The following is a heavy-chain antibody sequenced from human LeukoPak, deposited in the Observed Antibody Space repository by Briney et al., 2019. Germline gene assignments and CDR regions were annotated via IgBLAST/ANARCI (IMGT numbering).Heavy chain of an antibody. CDR2: IKPDGSEK. D-gene: IGHD3-10*01. CDR3: ARFTMVRGVRKDGY. V-gene: IGHV3-7*01. J-gene: IGHJ4*02. CDR1: GFTFSSYC. Sequence: GGSLRLSCADSGFTFSSYCMSWVRQAPGKGLEWVANIKPDGSEKYYVDSVKGRFTTSRYNAKNSLYLQMNSLRVEDTAMYYCARFTMVRGVRKDGYWGQGTLVTVSS.